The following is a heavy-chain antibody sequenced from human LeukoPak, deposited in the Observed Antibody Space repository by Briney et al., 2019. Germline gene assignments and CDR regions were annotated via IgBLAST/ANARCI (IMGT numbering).Heavy chain of an antibody. Sequence: SETLSLTCSVSGYSISNGYYWGWIRQPPGKGLEWIGSIYHSGSTYNNPSLNSRATISVDTSKNQYSLKLSSVTAAATAVYYCARINNYVQTGFRSGWFDPWGQGTLVTVSS. CDR3: ARINNYVQTGFRSGWFDP. D-gene: IGHD4-11*01. J-gene: IGHJ5*02. CDR1: GYSISNGYY. V-gene: IGHV4-38-2*02. CDR2: IYHSGST.